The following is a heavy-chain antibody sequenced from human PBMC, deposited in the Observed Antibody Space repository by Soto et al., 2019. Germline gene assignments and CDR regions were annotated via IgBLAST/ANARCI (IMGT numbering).Heavy chain of an antibody. CDR3: ARAYCGGDCYFDY. Sequence: GESLKISCAASGFTVSSNYMSWVRQAPGRGLEWVSVIYSGGSTYYADSVKGRFTISRHNSKNTLYLQMNSLRAEDTAVYYCARAYCGGDCYFDYWGQGTLVTVSS. J-gene: IGHJ4*02. V-gene: IGHV3-53*04. CDR2: IYSGGST. CDR1: GFTVSSNY. D-gene: IGHD2-21*02.